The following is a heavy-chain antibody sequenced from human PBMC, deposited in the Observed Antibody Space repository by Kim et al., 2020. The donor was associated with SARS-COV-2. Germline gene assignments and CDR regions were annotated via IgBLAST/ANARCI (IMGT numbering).Heavy chain of an antibody. J-gene: IGHJ2*01. V-gene: IGHV1-2*02. D-gene: IGHD2-8*01. CDR3: ARVRNGLDYWYFDL. Sequence: AQKFQGRVTMARDTSISTAYMELSRLRSDDTAVYYCARVRNGLDYWYFDLWGRGTLVTVSS.